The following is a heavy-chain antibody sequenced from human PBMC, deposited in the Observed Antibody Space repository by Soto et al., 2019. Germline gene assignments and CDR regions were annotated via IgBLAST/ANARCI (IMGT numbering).Heavy chain of an antibody. CDR3: ARGAQFGWFDP. CDR2: IYYSGST. V-gene: IGHV4-61*01. D-gene: IGHD3-16*01. J-gene: IGHJ5*02. Sequence: QVQLQESGPGLVKPSETLSLTCTVSGGSVSSGSYYWSWIRQPPGKGLEWIGYIYYSGSTNYNPSLKSRVTISVDTSKNQFSLKLSSVTAADTAVYYCARGAQFGWFDPWGQGTLVTVSS. CDR1: GGSVSSGSYY.